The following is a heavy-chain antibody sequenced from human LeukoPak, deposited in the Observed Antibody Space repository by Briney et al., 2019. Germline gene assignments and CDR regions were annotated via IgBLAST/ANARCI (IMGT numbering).Heavy chain of an antibody. CDR3: ARGPRNILTGYYLPDY. CDR2: INHSGST. Sequence: SETLSLTCAVYGGSFSGYYWSWIRQPPGRGREWIGAINHSGSTNYNPSLKSRVTISVDTSKNQFSLKLSSVTAADTAVYYCARGPRNILTGYYLPDYWGQGTLVTVSS. CDR1: GGSFSGYY. V-gene: IGHV4-34*01. D-gene: IGHD3-9*01. J-gene: IGHJ4*02.